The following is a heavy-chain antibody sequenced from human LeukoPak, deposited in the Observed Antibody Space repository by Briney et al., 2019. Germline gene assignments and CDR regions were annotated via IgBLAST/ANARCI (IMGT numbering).Heavy chain of an antibody. CDR2: IIPIFGTA. Sequence: ASVKVSCKASGGTFSSYAISWVPQAPGQGLEWMGRIIPIFGTANYAQKFQGRVTITTDESTSTAYMELSSLRSEDTAVYYCPIAGAAAGSDYWGQGTLVTVSS. D-gene: IGHD6-13*01. CDR3: PIAGAAAGSDY. J-gene: IGHJ4*02. V-gene: IGHV1-69*05. CDR1: GGTFSSYA.